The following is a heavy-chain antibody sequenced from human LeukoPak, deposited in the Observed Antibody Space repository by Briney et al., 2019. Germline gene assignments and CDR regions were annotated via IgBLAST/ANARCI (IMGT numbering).Heavy chain of an antibody. CDR3: AKDGDLAGYYADPEYYFDY. CDR1: GFTFNNYA. CDR2: ISGRGGTT. Sequence: PGGSLRLSCAASGFTFNNYAMSWVRRAPGKGLEWVSVISGRGGTTYYADSVKGRFTISRDNSKNTLYLQMNSLRAEDTAVYYCAKDGDLAGYYADPEYYFDYWGQGTLVTVSS. D-gene: IGHD1-26*01. J-gene: IGHJ4*02. V-gene: IGHV3-23*01.